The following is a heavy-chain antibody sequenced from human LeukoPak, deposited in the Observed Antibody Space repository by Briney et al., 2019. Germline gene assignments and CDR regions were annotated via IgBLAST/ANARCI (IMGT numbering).Heavy chain of an antibody. CDR2: ISWNSGSI. V-gene: IGHV3-9*01. CDR3: AKDIGGSGLSYYYGMDV. J-gene: IGHJ6*02. D-gene: IGHD3-10*01. CDR1: GITFDEYA. Sequence: GGSLRLSCVVSGITFDEYAMHWVRQAPGKGLEWVAGISWNSGSIGYADSVKGRFTISRDNAKNSLYLQMNSLRAEDTALYYCAKDIGGSGLSYYYGMDVWGQGTTVTVSS.